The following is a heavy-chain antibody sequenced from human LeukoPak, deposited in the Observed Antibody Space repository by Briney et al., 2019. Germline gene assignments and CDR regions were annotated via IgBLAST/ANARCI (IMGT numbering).Heavy chain of an antibody. D-gene: IGHD1-26*01. J-gene: IGHJ4*02. CDR2: IWYDRSNK. CDR3: ARDPTNSGSYYFDY. V-gene: IGHV3-33*01. Sequence: PGGSLRLSCAASGFTFSSYGVHWVRQAPGKGLEWVAVIWYDRSNKYYADSVKGRFTISRDNSKNTLYLQMNSLRAEDTAVYYCARDPTNSGSYYFDYWGQGTLVTVSS. CDR1: GFTFSSYG.